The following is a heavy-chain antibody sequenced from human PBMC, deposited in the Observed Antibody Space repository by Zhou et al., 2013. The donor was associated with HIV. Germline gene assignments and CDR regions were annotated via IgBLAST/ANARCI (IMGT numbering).Heavy chain of an antibody. V-gene: IGHV1-69*13. D-gene: IGHD3-3*01. CDR1: EGTFTSYV. Sequence: QVRLVQSGTEVKRPGSSVKVSCKASEGTFTSYVISWVRQAPGQGLEWMGWIIPVFGTTKYAQNFQDRVTITADESATTVYMELSSLRSDDMAVYYCARGDYDFWSGSPYYMDVWGKGTTVTVSS. CDR3: ARGDYDFWSGSPYYMDV. CDR2: IIPVFGTT. J-gene: IGHJ6*03.